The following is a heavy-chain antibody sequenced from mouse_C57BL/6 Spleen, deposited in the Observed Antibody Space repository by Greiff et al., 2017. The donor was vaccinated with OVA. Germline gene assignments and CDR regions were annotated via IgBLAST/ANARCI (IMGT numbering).Heavy chain of an antibody. V-gene: IGHV1-82*01. D-gene: IGHD4-1*02. CDR3: ARGQLAYFDY. Sequence: QVQLQQSGPELVKPGASVKISCKASGYAFSSSWMNWVKQRPGKGLEWIGRIYPGDGDTNYNGKFKGKATLTADKSSSTAYMQLSSLTTEDSAVYFCARGQLAYFDYWGQGTTLTVSS. CDR1: GYAFSSSW. CDR2: IYPGDGDT. J-gene: IGHJ2*01.